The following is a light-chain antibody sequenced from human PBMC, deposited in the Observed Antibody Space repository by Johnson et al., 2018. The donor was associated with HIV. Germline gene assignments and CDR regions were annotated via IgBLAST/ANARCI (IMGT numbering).Light chain of an antibody. J-gene: IGLJ1*01. V-gene: IGLV1-51*01. CDR2: DNN. CDR1: NSNIGNNY. CDR3: GTWDSRLSAWS. Sequence: QSVLTQPPSVSAAPGQKVTISCSGSNSNIGNNYVSWYQQLPGTAPKLLIYDNNKRPSGIPARFSGSKSGTSATLDITGLQTGDEADYYCGTWDSRLSAWSFGAGTKVAVL.